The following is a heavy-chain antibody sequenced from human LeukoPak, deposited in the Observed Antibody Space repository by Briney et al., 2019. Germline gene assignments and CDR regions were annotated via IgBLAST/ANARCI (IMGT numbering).Heavy chain of an antibody. J-gene: IGHJ4*02. CDR2: IYSGGST. CDR1: GFTVSSNY. CDR3: AKDGAYCSNTSCFPGM. D-gene: IGHD2-2*01. Sequence: TGGSLRLSCAASGFTVSSNYMSWVRQAPGKGLEWVSVIYSGGSTYYADPVKGRFTISRDNSKNTLYLQMNSLTAEDTAVYYCAKDGAYCSNTSCFPGMGAQGTLVTVSS. V-gene: IGHV3-66*01.